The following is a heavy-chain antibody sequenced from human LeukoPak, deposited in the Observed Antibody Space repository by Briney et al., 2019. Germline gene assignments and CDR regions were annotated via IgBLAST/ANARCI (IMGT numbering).Heavy chain of an antibody. CDR1: GGSISSGDYY. V-gene: IGHV4-30-4*01. D-gene: IGHD5-12*01. CDR3: ARAVDIVATH. CDR2: IYYSGST. Sequence: SETLSLTCTVSGGSISSGDYYWSWIRQPPGRGLEWIGYIYYSGSTYCNPSLKSRVTISVDTSKNQFSLKLSSVTAADTAVYYCARAVDIVATHWGQGTLVTVSS. J-gene: IGHJ4*02.